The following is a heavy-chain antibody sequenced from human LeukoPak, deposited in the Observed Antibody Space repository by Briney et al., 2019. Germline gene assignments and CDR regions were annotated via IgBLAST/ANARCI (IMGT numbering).Heavy chain of an antibody. CDR3: ARGYGGRVLRYFDWTYDAFDI. V-gene: IGHV4-39*07. J-gene: IGHJ3*02. Sequence: RPSETLSLTCTVSGGSISSSSYYWGWIRQPPGKGLEWIGRIYYSGSTYYNPSLKSRVTISVDTSKNQFSLKLSSVTAADTAVYYCARGYGGRVLRYFDWTYDAFDIWGQGTMVTVSS. D-gene: IGHD3-9*01. CDR1: GGSISSSSYY. CDR2: IYYSGST.